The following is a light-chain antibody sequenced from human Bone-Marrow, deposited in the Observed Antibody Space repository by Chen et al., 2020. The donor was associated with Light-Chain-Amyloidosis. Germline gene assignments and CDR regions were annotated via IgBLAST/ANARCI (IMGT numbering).Light chain of an antibody. V-gene: IGLV6-57*01. Sequence: NFMLTQPHSVSESPGNTVIISCTRSSGSIATNYVQWYQQRPGSSPTTVIYEDDQRPSGVPERFSGSIDRSSNSASLTISGLKTEDEADYYCQSYQGSSQGVFGGGTKLTVL. CDR3: QSYQGSSQGV. CDR2: EDD. J-gene: IGLJ3*02. CDR1: SGSIATNY.